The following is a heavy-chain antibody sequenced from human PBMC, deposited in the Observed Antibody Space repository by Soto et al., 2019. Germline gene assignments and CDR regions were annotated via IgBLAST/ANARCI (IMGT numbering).Heavy chain of an antibody. CDR3: ARDPLVMATANDAFDI. J-gene: IGHJ3*02. CDR1: GFTFSSYG. D-gene: IGHD2-21*01. CDR2: IWYDGSNK. V-gene: IGHV3-33*01. Sequence: QVQLVESGGGVVQPGRSLRLACAASGFTFSSYGMHWVRQAPGKGLEGVAVIWYDGSNKYYADSVKGRFTNSRDNSKNKLYLQMNSLRAEDKAVYYCARDPLVMATANDAFDIWGQGTMVTVSS.